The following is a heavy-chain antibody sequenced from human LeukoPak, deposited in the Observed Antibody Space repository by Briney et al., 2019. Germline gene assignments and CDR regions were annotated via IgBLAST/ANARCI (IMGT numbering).Heavy chain of an antibody. D-gene: IGHD1-20*01. CDR2: ISSTSYYI. Sequence: GGSLRLSCAASGFTFSDYSTNWVRQAPGKGLEWVSSISSTSYYIYYADSVKGRFTISRDNAKNSLYLQMNSLRAEDTAVYYCARHITGTPPWDYWGQGTLVTVSS. CDR3: ARHITGTPPWDY. V-gene: IGHV3-21*01. J-gene: IGHJ4*02. CDR1: GFTFSDYS.